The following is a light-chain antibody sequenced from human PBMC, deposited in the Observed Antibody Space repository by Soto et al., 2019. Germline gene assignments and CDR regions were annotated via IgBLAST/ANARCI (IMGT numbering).Light chain of an antibody. CDR2: GAS. J-gene: IGKJ1*01. CDR3: QQYNYWPPWT. V-gene: IGKV3-15*01. Sequence: EIVMTQSPATLSVSPGERATLSCRASQSVTSNLAWYQQKPGQAPRLLIYGASTRATGIPASFSGSGSGTEFTLTISSLQSEDFAVYYCQQYNYWPPWTFGQGTKVEIK. CDR1: QSVTSN.